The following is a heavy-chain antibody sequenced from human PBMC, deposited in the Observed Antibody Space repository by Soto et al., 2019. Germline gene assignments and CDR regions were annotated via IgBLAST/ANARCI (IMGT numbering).Heavy chain of an antibody. CDR1: GESFSGYY. CDR2: INHSGST. D-gene: IGHD5-18*01. Sequence: QVQLQQWGAGLLKPSATLSLTCAVYGESFSGYYWSWIRQPPGKGLEWIGEINHSGSTNYNPPLKSRVTISGDTSKNQFSLWRSAVIAADTGVYYWARGRRYSYGYWGQGTLVTVSS. J-gene: IGHJ4*02. CDR3: ARGRRYSYGY. V-gene: IGHV4-34*01.